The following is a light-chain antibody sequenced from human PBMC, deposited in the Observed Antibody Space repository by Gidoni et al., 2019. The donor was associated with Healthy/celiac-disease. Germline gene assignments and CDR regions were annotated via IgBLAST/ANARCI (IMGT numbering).Light chain of an antibody. J-gene: IGKJ5*01. CDR1: QSVSSSY. V-gene: IGKV3-20*01. CDR2: GAS. CDR3: KQDGSSPH. Sequence: EIVLTQSPGTLSLSPGERATLSCRASQSVSSSYLAWYQQKPGKAPRLLIYGASSSGSGTDFTLTISRLEPEDFAVYYGKQDGSSPHFGQGTRLEIK.